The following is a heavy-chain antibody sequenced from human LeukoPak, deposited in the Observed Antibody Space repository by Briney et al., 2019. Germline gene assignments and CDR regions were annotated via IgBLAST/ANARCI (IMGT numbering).Heavy chain of an antibody. J-gene: IGHJ6*02. D-gene: IGHD4-17*01. CDR2: ISYSGST. Sequence: SETLSLTCTVSGGSISSSTYYWDWIRQPPGKGLEWIGSISYSGSTYYNPSLKSRVTISVDTSKNQFSLKLRSVTAADTAVYYCATSPPYGDFHYYYNMDVWGQGTTVTVSS. CDR1: GGSISSSTYY. V-gene: IGHV4-39*01. CDR3: ATSPPYGDFHYYYNMDV.